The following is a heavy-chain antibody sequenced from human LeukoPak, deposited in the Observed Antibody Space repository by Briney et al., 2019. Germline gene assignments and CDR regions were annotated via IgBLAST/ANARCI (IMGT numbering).Heavy chain of an antibody. V-gene: IGHV4-39*07. CDR3: ARLYCSSTSCYPRRRHYFDY. J-gene: IGHJ4*02. D-gene: IGHD2-2*01. CDR2: MFYYGST. Sequence: SETLSLTCTVSGDSISSSNYFWGWIRQPPGKGLEWIGSMFYYGSTYYNASLKSRVTISVDTSKNQFSLKLSSVTAADTAVYYCARLYCSSTSCYPRRRHYFDYWGQGTLVTVSS. CDR1: GDSISSSNYF.